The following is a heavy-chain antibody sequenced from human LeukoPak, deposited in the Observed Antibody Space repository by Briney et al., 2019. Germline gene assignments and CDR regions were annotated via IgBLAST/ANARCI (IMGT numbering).Heavy chain of an antibody. CDR3: AKDTSIGRYCTSGVCSPFDY. CDR1: GFTFSSYA. D-gene: IGHD2-8*01. CDR2: ISDSGGST. Sequence: GGSLRLSCAASGFTFSSYAMNWVRQAPGKGLEWVSAISDSGGSTYDADSVKGRFTISRDNSKNTLYLQMNSLRAEDTAVYYCAKDTSIGRYCTSGVCSPFDYWGQGTLVTVSS. V-gene: IGHV3-23*01. J-gene: IGHJ4*02.